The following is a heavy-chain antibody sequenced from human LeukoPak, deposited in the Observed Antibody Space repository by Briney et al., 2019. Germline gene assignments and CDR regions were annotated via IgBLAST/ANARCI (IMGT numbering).Heavy chain of an antibody. CDR3: ARQVGSGSFTAYYNMDV. D-gene: IGHD1-26*01. CDR1: GYTFTSYW. J-gene: IGHJ6*03. CDR2: IYPGDSDT. Sequence: GESLKISCQGSGYTFTSYWIGWVRQMPGKGLEWMGIIYPGDSDTRYSPSFQGQVTISADKSITTAYLQWSSLKASDTAKYYCARQVGSGSFTAYYNMDVWGKGTAVTVSS. V-gene: IGHV5-51*01.